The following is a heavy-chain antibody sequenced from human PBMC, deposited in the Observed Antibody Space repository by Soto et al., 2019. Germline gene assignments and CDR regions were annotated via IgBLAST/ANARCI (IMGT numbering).Heavy chain of an antibody. CDR2: INSDGSST. CDR3: ARNIVWFGELSDYFDY. J-gene: IGHJ4*02. CDR1: GFTFSSYW. D-gene: IGHD3-10*01. V-gene: IGHV3-74*01. Sequence: GGSLRLSCAASGFTFSSYWMHWVRQAPGKGLVWVSRINSDGSSTSYADSVKGRFTISRDNAKNTLYLQMNSLRAEDTAVYYCARNIVWFGELSDYFDYWGQGTLVTVSS.